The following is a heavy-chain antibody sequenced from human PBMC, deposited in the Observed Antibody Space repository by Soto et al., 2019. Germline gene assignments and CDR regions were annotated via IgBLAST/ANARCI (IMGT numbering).Heavy chain of an antibody. CDR3: ARARLVSSSSGVPTPDS. J-gene: IGHJ5*01. Sequence: ASVKVSCKASGYTFTSYGISWVRQAPGQGLEWMGWISAYNGNTNYAQKLQGRVTMTTDTSTSTAYMELRSLRSDDTAVYYCARARLVSSSSGVPTPDSWGKGTLVTVSS. CDR2: ISAYNGNT. D-gene: IGHD6-6*01. CDR1: GYTFTSYG. V-gene: IGHV1-18*01.